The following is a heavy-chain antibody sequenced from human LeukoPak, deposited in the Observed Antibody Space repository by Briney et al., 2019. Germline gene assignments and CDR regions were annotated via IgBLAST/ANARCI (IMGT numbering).Heavy chain of an antibody. J-gene: IGHJ4*02. D-gene: IGHD3-10*01. Sequence: SETLSLTCTVSGGSISGYYWSWIRQPAGKRLEWIGRIYTSGSTDYNPSLKSRVTMSVDTSKNQFSLKLSSVTAADTAVFYCAREPYMVRAFDSWGQGTLVTVSS. CDR2: IYTSGST. CDR1: GGSISGYY. CDR3: AREPYMVRAFDS. V-gene: IGHV4-4*07.